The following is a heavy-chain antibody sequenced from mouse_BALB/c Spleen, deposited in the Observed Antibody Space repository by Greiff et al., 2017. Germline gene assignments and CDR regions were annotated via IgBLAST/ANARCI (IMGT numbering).Heavy chain of an antibody. CDR1: GYTFTDYA. CDR3: AREGDWKYYYAMDY. J-gene: IGHJ4*01. Sequence: QVQLQQSGAELVRPGVSVKISCKGSGYTFTDYAMHWVKQSHAKSLEWIGVISTYYGDASYNQKFKGKATMTVDKSSSTAYMELARLTSEDSAIYYCAREGDWKYYYAMDYWGQGTSVTVSS. V-gene: IGHV1S137*01. CDR2: ISTYYGDA.